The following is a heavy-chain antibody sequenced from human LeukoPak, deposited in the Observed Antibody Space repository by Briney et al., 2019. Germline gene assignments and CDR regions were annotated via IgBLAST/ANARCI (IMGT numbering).Heavy chain of an antibody. Sequence: SETLSLTCTVSGGSISSSSYYWGWIRQPPGKGLEWIGSIYYSGSTYYNPSLKSRVTISVDTSKNQFSLKLSSVTAADTAVYYCARENGDLSFDYWGQGTLVTVSP. J-gene: IGHJ4*02. D-gene: IGHD4-17*01. CDR1: GGSISSSSYY. V-gene: IGHV4-39*07. CDR2: IYYSGST. CDR3: ARENGDLSFDY.